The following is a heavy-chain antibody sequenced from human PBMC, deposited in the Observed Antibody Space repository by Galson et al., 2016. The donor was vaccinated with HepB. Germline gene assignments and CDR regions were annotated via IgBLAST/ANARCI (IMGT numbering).Heavy chain of an antibody. Sequence: SLRLSCAASGFTFTSYAMTWVRQTPGKGLEWVSSITGSGRRIYYADSVKGRFIISRDNSKNTLYLQVNNLRVEDTAVYYCAKSRPPHNYWGDLQNVDNWFDPWGQGTLVTVSS. CDR1: GFTFTSYA. CDR2: ITGSGRRI. V-gene: IGHV3-23*01. J-gene: IGHJ5*02. CDR3: AKSRPPHNYWGDLQNVDNWFDP. D-gene: IGHD2-21*01.